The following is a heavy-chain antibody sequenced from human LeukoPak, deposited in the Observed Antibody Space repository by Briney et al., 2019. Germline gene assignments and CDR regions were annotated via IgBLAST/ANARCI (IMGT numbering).Heavy chain of an antibody. Sequence: PSETLSLTCAVYGGSFSGYYWSWIRQPPGKGLEWIGEINHSGSTNYNPSLKSRVTISVDTSKNQFSLKLSSVTAADMAVYYCASSKSGYSSGWYSRHDAFDIWGQGTMVTVSS. J-gene: IGHJ3*02. CDR2: INHSGST. CDR3: ASSKSGYSSGWYSRHDAFDI. D-gene: IGHD6-19*01. CDR1: GGSFSGYY. V-gene: IGHV4-34*01.